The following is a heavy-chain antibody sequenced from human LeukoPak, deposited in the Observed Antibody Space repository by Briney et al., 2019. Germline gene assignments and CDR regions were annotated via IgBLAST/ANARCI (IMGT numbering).Heavy chain of an antibody. Sequence: GGSLRLSCVDSGFTFTNYNMNWVRQAPGKSMEWVSSITSSGTYTFYADSVKGRFTISRDNAKNSLFLQMNSLRAEDTAVYYCASNIVATISNWGQGTLVTVSS. CDR3: ASNIVATISN. J-gene: IGHJ4*02. D-gene: IGHD5-12*01. CDR1: GFTFTNYN. CDR2: ITSSGTYT. V-gene: IGHV3-21*01.